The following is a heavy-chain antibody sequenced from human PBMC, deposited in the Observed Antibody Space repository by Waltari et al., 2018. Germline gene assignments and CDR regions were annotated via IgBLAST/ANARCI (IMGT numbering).Heavy chain of an antibody. V-gene: IGHV1-24*01. Sequence: QVQLVQSGAEVKKPGASVKVSCKVSGYTLTELSMHWVRQAPGKGLEWMGGFEPEDGETINAQKFQGRVTMTEDTSTDTAYMELSSLRSEDTAVYYCATASSLSGYFDYWGQGTLVTVSS. CDR3: ATASSLSGYFDY. J-gene: IGHJ4*02. D-gene: IGHD3-10*01. CDR2: FEPEDGET. CDR1: GYTLTELS.